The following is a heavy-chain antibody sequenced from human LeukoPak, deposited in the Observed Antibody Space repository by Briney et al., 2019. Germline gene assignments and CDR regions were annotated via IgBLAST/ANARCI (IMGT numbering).Heavy chain of an antibody. J-gene: IGHJ4*02. Sequence: GESLKISCKGSGYSFTSYWIGWVRQMPGKGLEWMGLIYPGDSDTRYSPSFQGQVTISADKSISTAYLQWSSLKASDTAMYYCARRGGPGYSSGWLFDYWGQGTLVTVSS. CDR3: ARRGGPGYSSGWLFDY. D-gene: IGHD6-19*01. V-gene: IGHV5-51*01. CDR2: IYPGDSDT. CDR1: GYSFTSYW.